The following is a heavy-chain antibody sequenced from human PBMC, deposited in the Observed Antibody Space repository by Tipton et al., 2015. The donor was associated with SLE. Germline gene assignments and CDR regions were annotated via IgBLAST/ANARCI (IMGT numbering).Heavy chain of an antibody. D-gene: IGHD3-9*01. CDR2: INHSGST. Sequence: LRLSCAVYGGSFSGYYWSWIRQPPGKGLEWIGEINHSGSTNYNPSLKSRVTISVDTSKNQFSLKLSSVTAADTAVYYCARDFARGSGYVYWGHGILVTVSS. CDR3: ARDFARGSGYVY. J-gene: IGHJ4*01. CDR1: GGSFSGYY. V-gene: IGHV4-34*01.